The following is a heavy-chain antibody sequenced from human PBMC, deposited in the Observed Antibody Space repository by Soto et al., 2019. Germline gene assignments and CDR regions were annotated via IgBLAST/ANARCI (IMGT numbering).Heavy chain of an antibody. Sequence: QITLKESGPTLVKPTQTLTLTCTFSGFSLSTSGVGVGWIRQPPGKALEWLALIYLDDDKRYSPSLKSRLTITKDTSKNQVVLTMTNMDPVDTATYYCAHSVIRVLVPAASGLGWYFDLWGRGTLVTVSS. CDR2: IYLDDDK. D-gene: IGHD2-2*01. CDR3: AHSVIRVLVPAASGLGWYFDL. CDR1: GFSLSTSGVG. J-gene: IGHJ2*01. V-gene: IGHV2-5*02.